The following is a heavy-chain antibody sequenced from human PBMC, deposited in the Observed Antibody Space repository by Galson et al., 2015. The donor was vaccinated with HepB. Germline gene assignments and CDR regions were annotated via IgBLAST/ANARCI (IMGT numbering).Heavy chain of an antibody. Sequence: SQRLSCAASGFNVSAYAMHWVRQTPGKGLEWVAVVSSAENNIYYADSVRGRFTISRDNSRDTLYLQMNSLRAEDTAVYYCARTFYFDYWGQGTLVTVSS. CDR2: VSSAENNI. CDR1: GFNVSAYA. V-gene: IGHV3-30*04. J-gene: IGHJ4*02. CDR3: ARTFYFDY.